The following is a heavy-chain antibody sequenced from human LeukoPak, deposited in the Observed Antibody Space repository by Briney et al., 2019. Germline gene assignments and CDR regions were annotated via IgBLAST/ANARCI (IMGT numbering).Heavy chain of an antibody. D-gene: IGHD4-17*01. Sequence: SETLSLTCTVSGGSISSGSYSWSWIRQPAGKGLEWIGRIYTSGSTNYNPSLKSRVTISVDTSKNQFSLKLSSVTAADTAVYYCARVRGDYGEDSYYYYMDVWGKGTTVTVSS. CDR2: IYTSGST. V-gene: IGHV4-61*02. J-gene: IGHJ6*03. CDR3: ARVRGDYGEDSYYYYMDV. CDR1: GGSISSGSYS.